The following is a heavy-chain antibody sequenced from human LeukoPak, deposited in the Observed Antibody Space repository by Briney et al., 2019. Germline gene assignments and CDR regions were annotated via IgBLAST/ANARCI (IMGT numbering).Heavy chain of an antibody. CDR2: ISSSGSTI. D-gene: IGHD3-3*01. Sequence: GGSLRLSCAASGFTFSDYYMSWIRQAPGKGLEWVSYISSSGSTIYYADSVKGRFTISRDNSKNTLYLQMNSLRAEDTAVYYCERSGYYRGGDYMDVWGKGTTVTVSS. CDR1: GFTFSDYY. CDR3: ERSGYYRGGDYMDV. J-gene: IGHJ6*03. V-gene: IGHV3-11*04.